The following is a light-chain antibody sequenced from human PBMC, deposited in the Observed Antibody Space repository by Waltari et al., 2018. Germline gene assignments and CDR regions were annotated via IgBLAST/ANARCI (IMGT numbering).Light chain of an antibody. CDR2: KAS. CDR1: QSINSW. CDR3: HQYKTYAWT. V-gene: IGKV1-5*03. Sequence: DIQMTQSPSTLSASVGDRVTITCRASQSINSWLAWYRHKPGEAPKLLIYKASSLESGVPSRFSGSGSGTEFTLTISSLQPDDFASYYCHQYKTYAWTFGQGTKVEIK. J-gene: IGKJ1*01.